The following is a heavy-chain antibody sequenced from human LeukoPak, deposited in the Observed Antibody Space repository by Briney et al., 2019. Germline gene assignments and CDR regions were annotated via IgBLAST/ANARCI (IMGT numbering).Heavy chain of an antibody. CDR2: IRTKTYSQTT. V-gene: IGHV3-49*03. CDR3: SRNSGTLTGWPFDI. CDR1: GFIFRDHA. D-gene: IGHD5-12*01. J-gene: IGHJ3*02. Sequence: GGSLRLSCTASGFIFRDHAMSWFRQAPGKGLEWVGFIRTKTYSQTTEYAASVKGRFTISRDDSTSIAYLQMNSLKTEDTAVYYCSRNSGTLTGWPFDIWGQGTMATVSS.